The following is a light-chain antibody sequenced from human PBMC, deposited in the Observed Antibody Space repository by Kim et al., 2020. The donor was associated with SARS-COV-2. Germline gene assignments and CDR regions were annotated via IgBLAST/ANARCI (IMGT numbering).Light chain of an antibody. V-gene: IGLV3-1*01. CDR2: QDI. CDR3: QAWDSSTAV. Sequence: SYELTQPPSVSVSPGQTASITCSGDKLGDKYACWYQQKPGQSPVLVIYQDIKRPSATPERFSGSNSGNPATLTISGTQAMDEADYYCQAWDSSTAVFGTG. CDR1: KLGDKY. J-gene: IGLJ1*01.